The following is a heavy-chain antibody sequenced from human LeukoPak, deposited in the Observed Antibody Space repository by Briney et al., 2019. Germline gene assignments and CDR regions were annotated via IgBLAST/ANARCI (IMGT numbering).Heavy chain of an antibody. J-gene: IGHJ5*02. CDR2: IYYSGST. V-gene: IGHV4-59*01. CDR1: GGSISSYY. Sequence: SETLSLTCTVYGGSISSYYWSWIRQPPGKGMEWIGYIYYSGSTNYNPSLKSRVTISVDTSKNQFSLKLSSVTAADTAVYYCARGSYSSWFDPWGQGTLVTVSS. CDR3: ARGSYSSWFDP. D-gene: IGHD6-13*01.